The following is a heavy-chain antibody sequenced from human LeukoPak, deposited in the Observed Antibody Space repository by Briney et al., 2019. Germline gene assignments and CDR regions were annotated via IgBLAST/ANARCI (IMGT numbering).Heavy chain of an antibody. D-gene: IGHD6-25*01. V-gene: IGHV4-39*01. J-gene: IGHJ4*01. CDR3: AKSGGYGLIDY. CDR2: IYSSGST. CDR1: GVSISSSSYY. Sequence: SETLSLTCNVSGVSISSSSYYWGWIRQPPGKGLEWIGSIYSSGSTYYNSALKSRVTISIDTSKNQVSLKMSSVTAADTAVYYCAKSGGYGLIDYWGQGTLVTVSS.